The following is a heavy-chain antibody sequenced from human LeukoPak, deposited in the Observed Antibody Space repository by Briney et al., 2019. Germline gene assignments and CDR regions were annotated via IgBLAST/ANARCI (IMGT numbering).Heavy chain of an antibody. J-gene: IGHJ5*02. CDR3: ASLAYCGGDCTWDWFDP. D-gene: IGHD2-21*02. CDR2: INHSGST. V-gene: IGHV4-34*01. Sequence: SETLSLTCAVYGGSFSGYYWSWIRQPPGKGLEWIGEINHSGSTNYNPSLKSRVTISVDTSKNQFSLKLSSVTAADTAVYYCASLAYCGGDCTWDWFDPWGQGTLVTASS. CDR1: GGSFSGYY.